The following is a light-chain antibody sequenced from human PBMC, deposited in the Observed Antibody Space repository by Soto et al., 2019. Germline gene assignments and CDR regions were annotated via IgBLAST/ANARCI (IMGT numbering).Light chain of an antibody. CDR2: KAS. J-gene: IGKJ1*01. Sequence: DIQMTQSPSTLSGSVGERVTITCRASQTISSWLAWYQQKPGKAPKLLIYKASTLKSSVPSRFSGSGSGTEFTLTISSLQPDDFSTYYCQHYNSYSEAFGQGTKVELK. CDR1: QTISSW. V-gene: IGKV1-5*03. CDR3: QHYNSYSEA.